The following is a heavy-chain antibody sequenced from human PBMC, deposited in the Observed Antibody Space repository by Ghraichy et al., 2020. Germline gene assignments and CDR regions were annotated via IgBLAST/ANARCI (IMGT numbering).Heavy chain of an antibody. CDR2: ISYDGNKK. V-gene: IGHV3-30*18. D-gene: IGHD5-18*01. J-gene: IGHJ3*02. Sequence: GGSLRLSCAVSGFTFSRYGMHWVRQGPGKGLEWVAAISYDGNKKYYADSVKGRFTISRDNSKNTVSLQMDSLKAEDTAVYYCAKDRIQLWSDAFDILGQGATVTVSS. CDR1: GFTFSRYG. CDR3: AKDRIQLWSDAFDI.